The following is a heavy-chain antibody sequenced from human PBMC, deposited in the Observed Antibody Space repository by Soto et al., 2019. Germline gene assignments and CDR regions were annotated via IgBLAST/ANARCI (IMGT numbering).Heavy chain of an antibody. CDR3: ARVESSGRKYGMDV. D-gene: IGHD6-19*01. V-gene: IGHV1-24*01. Sequence: GASVKVSCKVSGYTLTELSMHWVRQAPGKGLEWMGGFDPEDGETIYAQKFQGRVTMTEDTSTDTAYMELSSLRSEDTAVYYCARVESSGRKYGMDVWGQGTTVTVSS. CDR2: FDPEDGET. CDR1: GYTLTELS. J-gene: IGHJ6*02.